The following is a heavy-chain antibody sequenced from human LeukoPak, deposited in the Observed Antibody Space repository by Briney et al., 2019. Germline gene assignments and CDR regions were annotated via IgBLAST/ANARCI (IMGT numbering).Heavy chain of an antibody. J-gene: IGHJ4*02. CDR2: MNPNSGNT. CDR1: GYTFTSYD. V-gene: IGHV1-8*01. D-gene: IGHD3-3*01. Sequence: GASVKVSCKASGYTFTSYDINWVRQATGQGLEWMGWMNPNSGNTGYAQKFQGRVTMTRNTSISTAYMELSSLRSEDTAVYYCARGSNYDFWSGYWSPSRKAFDYWGQGTLVTVSS. CDR3: ARGSNYDFWSGYWSPSRKAFDY.